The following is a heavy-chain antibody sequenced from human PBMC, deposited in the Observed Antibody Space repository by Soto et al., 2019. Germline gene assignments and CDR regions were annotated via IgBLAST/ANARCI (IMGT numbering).Heavy chain of an antibody. J-gene: IGHJ4*02. CDR3: ARDGPPPRYSSRLKKFDY. V-gene: IGHV3-21*01. Sequence: PGLSLRLPYTASGVTFSSHSMNWVRQAPGKGLEWVSSISSSSSYIYYADSVKGRFTISRNNAKNSLYLQMNSLRAEDTAVYYCARDGPPPRYSSRLKKFDYWGQGLLVNVSS. D-gene: IGHD6-13*01. CDR2: ISSSSSYI. CDR1: GVTFSSHS.